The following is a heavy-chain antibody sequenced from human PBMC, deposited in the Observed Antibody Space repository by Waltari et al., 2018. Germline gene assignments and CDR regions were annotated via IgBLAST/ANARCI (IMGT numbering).Heavy chain of an antibody. CDR1: GFTFSSYW. J-gene: IGHJ4*02. CDR2: IKQDGSDK. V-gene: IGHV3-7*01. CDR3: ARPRADY. Sequence: EVRLVESGGGLVQPGGSLRLSFAASGFTFSSYWMHWVRQAPGKGLEWVANIKQDGSDKNYMDSVKGRFTISRDNARNSLFLQMNSLGVEDTAVYYCARPRADYWGQGTLVTVSS.